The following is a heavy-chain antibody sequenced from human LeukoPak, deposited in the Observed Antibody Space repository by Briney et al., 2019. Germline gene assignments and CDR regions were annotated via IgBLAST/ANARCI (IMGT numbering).Heavy chain of an antibody. CDR3: ARGFTREWAYYYDSSGYFPFDY. CDR2: IFYSGALFSRGDT. CDR1: GDAVINNHYY. Sequence: SETLSLTCNVSGDAVINNHYYWGWIRQSPGKGLEWIANIFYSGALFSRGDTYYNPSLKSRVTISVDTSKNQFSLKLSSVTAADTAVYYCARGFTREWAYYYDSSGYFPFDYWGQGTLVTVSS. D-gene: IGHD3-22*01. J-gene: IGHJ4*02. V-gene: IGHV4-61*01.